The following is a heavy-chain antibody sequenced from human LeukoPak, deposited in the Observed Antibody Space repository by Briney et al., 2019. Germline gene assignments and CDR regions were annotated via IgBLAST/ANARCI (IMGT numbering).Heavy chain of an antibody. CDR2: ISWDGGST. V-gene: IGHV3-43D*03. Sequence: SGGSLRLSCAASGFTFDDYAMHWVRQAPGKGLEWVSLISWDGGSTYYADSVKGRFTISRDNSKNSLYLQMNSLRAEDTALYYCAKDGAGDYHDSSDHYYYYMDVWGKGTTVTVSS. CDR1: GFTFDDYA. CDR3: AKDGAGDYHDSSDHYYYYMDV. J-gene: IGHJ6*03. D-gene: IGHD3-22*01.